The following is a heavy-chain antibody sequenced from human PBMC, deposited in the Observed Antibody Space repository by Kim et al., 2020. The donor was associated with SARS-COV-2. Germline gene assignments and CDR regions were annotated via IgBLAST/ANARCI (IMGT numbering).Heavy chain of an antibody. J-gene: IGHJ6*02. CDR3: VRGSGNYGYGMGV. V-gene: IGHV3-74*01. CDR1: GFTLSSYW. CDR2: INNDGSGT. Sequence: GGSLRLSCAASGFTLSSYWMHWVRQVPGKGLVWVSRINNDGSGTSYADSVKGRFTISRDKAKNTLYLQMNSLRVEDTAVYYCVRGSGNYGYGMGVWGQGTTVTVPS. D-gene: IGHD3-3*01.